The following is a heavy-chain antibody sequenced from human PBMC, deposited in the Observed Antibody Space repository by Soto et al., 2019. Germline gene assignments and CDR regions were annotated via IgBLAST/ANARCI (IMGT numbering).Heavy chain of an antibody. CDR1: GGSLSGYY. J-gene: IGHJ5*02. CDR2: INESGGT. D-gene: IGHD3-22*01. V-gene: IGHV4-34*01. CDR3: ARGAYYDSSGYYPGWFDP. Sequence: SETLSLTCGVYGGSLSGYYWGWIRQPPGKGLEWIGEINESGGTNYNPSLKSRVTISVDTSKKHFSLKLSSVTAADTAVYYCARGAYYDSSGYYPGWFDPWGQGTLVTVS.